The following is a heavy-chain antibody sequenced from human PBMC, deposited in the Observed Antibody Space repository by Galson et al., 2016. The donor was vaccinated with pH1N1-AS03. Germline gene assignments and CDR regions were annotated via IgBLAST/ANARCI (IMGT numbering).Heavy chain of an antibody. V-gene: IGHV4-59*01. Sequence: ETLSLPCTVSCGSISSYSWTWIRRPPGKGLEWIGSIYSIGGTNYNPSLESRITIPVETSKNQFSLKLRSVPAADTAVYYCARATAVGPPYFDYWGQGTAATVSS. D-gene: IGHD6-13*01. J-gene: IGHJ4*02. CDR3: ARATAVGPPYFDY. CDR2: IYSIGGT. CDR1: CGSISSYS.